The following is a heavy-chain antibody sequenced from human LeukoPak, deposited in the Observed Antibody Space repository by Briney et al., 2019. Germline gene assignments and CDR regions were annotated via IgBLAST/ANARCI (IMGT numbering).Heavy chain of an antibody. V-gene: IGHV3-66*01. CDR1: GFTISSNY. Sequence: GGSLRLSCAASGFTISSNYMGWVRQAPGKGLEWVSVIYSSGSTYYADSVKGRFTISRDTSKNTLYLQMNSLRAEDTAVYYCAKDFRFTFGGPFDYWGQGTLDTVSS. J-gene: IGHJ4*02. CDR2: IYSSGST. D-gene: IGHD3-16*01. CDR3: AKDFRFTFGGPFDY.